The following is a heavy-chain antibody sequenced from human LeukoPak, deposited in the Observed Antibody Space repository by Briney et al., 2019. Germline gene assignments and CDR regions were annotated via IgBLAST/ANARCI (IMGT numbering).Heavy chain of an antibody. CDR1: GFTFSTYT. CDR2: ISSGGLTI. J-gene: IGHJ4*02. D-gene: IGHD4/OR15-4a*01. V-gene: IGHV3-48*04. CDR3: ARDFDYGDYIDF. Sequence: PGGSLRLSCVASGFTFSTYTFNWVWQAPGKGLEWLSYISSGGLTIFYADSVKGRFTISRDNTKNAIYLDMTNLRAEDTAVYYCARDFDYGDYIDFWGQGTLVAVSS.